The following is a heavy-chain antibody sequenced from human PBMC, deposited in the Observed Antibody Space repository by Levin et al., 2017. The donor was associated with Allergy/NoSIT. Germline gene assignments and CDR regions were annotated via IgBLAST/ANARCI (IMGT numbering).Heavy chain of an antibody. V-gene: IGHV5-51*01. J-gene: IGHJ6*03. Sequence: GGSLRLSCQGSGYSFTSYWIGWVRQMPGKGLEWMGIIYPGDSDTRYRPSFQGQVTISADKSISTAYLQWCSLKASDTAIHSCARLGTRDYYYYLDVWGKGTTVTVAS. CDR2: IYPGDSDT. D-gene: IGHD1-1*01. CDR3: ARLGTRDYYYYLDV. CDR1: GYSFTSYW.